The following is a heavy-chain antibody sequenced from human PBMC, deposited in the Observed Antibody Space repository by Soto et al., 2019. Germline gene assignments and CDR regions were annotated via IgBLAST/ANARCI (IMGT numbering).Heavy chain of an antibody. Sequence: ASETLSLTCTVSCGSISSGSYHWSWIRQHPGKGLEWIGNIYYSGSSYYNPSLKSRATISIDTSKDQFSLRLGSVTAADTAVYYCARVEGSSYYFRHDCWGRGTLVTVSS. CDR3: ARVEGSSYYFRHDC. CDR2: IYYSGSS. CDR1: CGSISSGSYH. J-gene: IGHJ4*02. D-gene: IGHD1-26*01. V-gene: IGHV4-31*03.